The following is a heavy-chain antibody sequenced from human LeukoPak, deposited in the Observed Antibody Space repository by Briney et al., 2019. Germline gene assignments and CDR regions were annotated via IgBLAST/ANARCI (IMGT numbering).Heavy chain of an antibody. D-gene: IGHD2-2*01. V-gene: IGHV4-39*07. Sequence: SETLSLTCTVSGGSISSSSYYWGWIRQPPGKGLEWIGSIYYGGSSYYDPSLKSRVSISVDTSNNQFSLKVNSVTAADTAVYYCARDAGHQLSRRNYYAMDVWGQGTTVTVSS. J-gene: IGHJ6*02. CDR1: GGSISSSSYY. CDR3: ARDAGHQLSRRNYYAMDV. CDR2: IYYGGSS.